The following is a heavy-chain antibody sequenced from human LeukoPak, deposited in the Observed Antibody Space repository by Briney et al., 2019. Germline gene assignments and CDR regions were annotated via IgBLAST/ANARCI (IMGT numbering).Heavy chain of an antibody. Sequence: GGSPRLSCAASGFTFSSYDMHWVRQATGKGLEWVSAIGTAGDTYYPGSVKGRFTISRENAKNSLYLQMNSLRAEDTAVYYCAKDGRYCSSTSCYDYYYMDVWGKGTTVTVSS. CDR1: GFTFSSYD. CDR2: IGTAGDT. CDR3: AKDGRYCSSTSCYDYYYMDV. D-gene: IGHD2-2*01. V-gene: IGHV3-13*01. J-gene: IGHJ6*03.